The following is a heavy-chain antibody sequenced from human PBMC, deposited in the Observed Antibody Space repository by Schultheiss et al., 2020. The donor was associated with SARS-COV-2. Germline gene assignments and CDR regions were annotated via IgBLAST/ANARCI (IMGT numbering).Heavy chain of an antibody. V-gene: IGHV1-18*01. CDR3: ARGGIQLWLTDAFDI. CDR2: ISAYNGNT. D-gene: IGHD5-18*01. Sequence: DSVKVSCKASGYTFTSYGISWVRQAPGQGLEWMGWISAYNGNTNYAQKLQGRVTMTTDTSTSTAYMELRSLRSDDTAVYYCARGGIQLWLTDAFDIWGQGTMVTVSS. J-gene: IGHJ3*02. CDR1: GYTFTSYG.